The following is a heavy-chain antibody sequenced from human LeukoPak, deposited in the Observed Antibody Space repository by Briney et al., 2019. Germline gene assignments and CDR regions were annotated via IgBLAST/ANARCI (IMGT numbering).Heavy chain of an antibody. V-gene: IGHV4-39*01. CDR1: GASINSNNYY. CDR2: IYYTGSA. D-gene: IGHD3-3*01. J-gene: IGHJ4*02. CDR3: QSRFLEWLPDY. Sequence: SETLSLTCTVSGASINSNNYYWGWIRQPPGKGLEWIGTIYYTGSAYYNPSLKGRVTISVDTSKNQFSLRLSSVTAADTAVYYCQSRFLEWLPDYWGQGTLVTVSS.